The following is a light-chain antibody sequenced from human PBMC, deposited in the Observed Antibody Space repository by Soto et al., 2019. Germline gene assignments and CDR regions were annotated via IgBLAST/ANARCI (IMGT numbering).Light chain of an antibody. Sequence: NFMLTQPHSVSESPGKTVTISCTRSSGSIASNYVQWYQQRPGSAPTIVIYEDNQTPSGVPDRFSGSIDRSSNSASLTISGLKTEDEADYYCQSYDSSTVVFGGGTKLTV. V-gene: IGLV6-57*03. CDR1: SGSIASNY. CDR3: QSYDSSTVV. CDR2: EDN. J-gene: IGLJ2*01.